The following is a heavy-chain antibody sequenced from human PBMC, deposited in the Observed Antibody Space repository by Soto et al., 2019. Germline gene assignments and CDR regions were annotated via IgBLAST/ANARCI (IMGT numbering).Heavy chain of an antibody. Sequence: PGGSLRLSCAASGFTFSSYDMHWVRQATGKGLEWVSAIGTAGDTYYPGSVKGRFTISRENAKNSLYLQMNSLRAEDTAVYYCARSYYDILTGSHDAFDIWGQGTMVTVS. J-gene: IGHJ3*02. CDR2: IGTAGDT. CDR1: GFTFSSYD. CDR3: ARSYYDILTGSHDAFDI. D-gene: IGHD3-9*01. V-gene: IGHV3-13*01.